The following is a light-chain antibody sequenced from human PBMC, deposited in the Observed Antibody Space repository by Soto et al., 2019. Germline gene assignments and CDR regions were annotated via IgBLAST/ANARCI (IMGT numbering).Light chain of an antibody. CDR1: SSNIGINY. Sequence: QSVLTQPPSTSGTPGQRVTISCSGSSSNIGINYVYWYQQLPGTAPKLLIYRNNQRPSGVPDRFSGSKSGTSASLAISGLRSEDEADYHCATWDDSLSGVVFGGGTKLTVL. J-gene: IGLJ2*01. V-gene: IGLV1-47*01. CDR2: RNN. CDR3: ATWDDSLSGVV.